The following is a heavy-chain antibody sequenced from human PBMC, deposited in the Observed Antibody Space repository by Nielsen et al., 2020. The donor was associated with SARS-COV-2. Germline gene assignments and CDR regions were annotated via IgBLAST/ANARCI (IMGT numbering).Heavy chain of an antibody. V-gene: IGHV3-74*03. CDR1: GFIFLNYR. CDR3: ARLWDDGYYFDTGPYDY. CDR2: IIPDASKT. D-gene: IGHD3-22*01. Sequence: GGSLRLSCSASGFIFLNYRMHWFRQAPGKGLVCFSHIIPDASKTTYADSVKGRFTISRDNAKNTLYLQMNGLRAEDTAVYYCARLWDDGYYFDTGPYDYWGQGTLVTVSS. J-gene: IGHJ4*02.